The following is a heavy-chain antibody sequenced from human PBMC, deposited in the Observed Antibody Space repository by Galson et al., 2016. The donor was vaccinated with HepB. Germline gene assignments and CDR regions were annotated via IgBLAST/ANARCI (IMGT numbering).Heavy chain of an antibody. CDR1: GFTFSAYP. V-gene: IGHV3-74*01. CDR2: IFTDGSGT. D-gene: IGHD1/OR15-1a*01. J-gene: IGHJ3*02. CDR3: GRGTKYGFDM. Sequence: SLRLSCAASGFTFSAYPMHWVRHAPGKGLVWISRIFTDGSGTLYADSGKGRFTISRDNAKNTLFLQMNSLRADDTAVYYCGRGTKYGFDMWGQGTMVTVSS.